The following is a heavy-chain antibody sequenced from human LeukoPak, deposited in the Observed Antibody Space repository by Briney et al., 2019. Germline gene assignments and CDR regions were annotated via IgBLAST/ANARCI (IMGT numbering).Heavy chain of an antibody. CDR1: GYTFTSYA. CDR2: ISTYNGKT. Sequence: ASVKVSCKASGYTFTSYAISWVRQAPGQGLEWMGWISTYNGKTNYAQKFQGRVTMTTDTSTSTVYLDLTSLRSDDTAVYYCAREGAVAGRGDNWFDPWGQGTLVTVSS. J-gene: IGHJ5*02. D-gene: IGHD6-19*01. CDR3: AREGAVAGRGDNWFDP. V-gene: IGHV1-18*04.